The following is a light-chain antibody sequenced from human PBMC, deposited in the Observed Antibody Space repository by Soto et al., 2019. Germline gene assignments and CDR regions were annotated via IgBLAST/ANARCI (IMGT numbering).Light chain of an antibody. J-gene: IGKJ2*01. V-gene: IGKV3-15*01. CDR1: QSVSTN. CDR3: QQYNNWPPYT. Sequence: ETVMTQSPATLSVSPGERATLSCRASQSVSTNLAWYQQKPGQAPRLLIYDASTRATGIPARFSGTGSGTEFTLTLSSLQSEDFAVYFCQQYNNWPPYTFGHGTKLEIK. CDR2: DAS.